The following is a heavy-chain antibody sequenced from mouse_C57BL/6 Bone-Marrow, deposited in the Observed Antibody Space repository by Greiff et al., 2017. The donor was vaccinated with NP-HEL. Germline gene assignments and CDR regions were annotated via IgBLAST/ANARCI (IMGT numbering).Heavy chain of an antibody. J-gene: IGHJ2*01. CDR1: GYTFTSYW. D-gene: IGHD3-2*02. Sequence: QVQLQQSGAELVMPGASVKLSCKASGYTFTSYWMHWVKQRPGQGLEWIGVIDPSDSNTNYNQKFKGKSTLTVDKSSSTAYMQLSSLTSEDSAVYYCARDSSCYGPFDYWGQGTTLTVSS. V-gene: IGHV1-69*01. CDR2: IDPSDSNT. CDR3: ARDSSCYGPFDY.